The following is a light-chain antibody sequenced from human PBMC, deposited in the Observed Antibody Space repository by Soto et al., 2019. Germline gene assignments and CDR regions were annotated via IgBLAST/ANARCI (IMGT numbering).Light chain of an antibody. CDR1: QDISNY. V-gene: IGKV1-33*01. CDR2: DAS. J-gene: IGKJ2*01. Sequence: DIQMTQSPSSLSASVGDRVTITCQASQDISNYLNWYQQKPGKAPKLLIYDASNLETGVPSRFSGSGSGTDFTFTISSLQPEDIETYYCQQSYSMPYAFGPGTKVDIK. CDR3: QQSYSMPYA.